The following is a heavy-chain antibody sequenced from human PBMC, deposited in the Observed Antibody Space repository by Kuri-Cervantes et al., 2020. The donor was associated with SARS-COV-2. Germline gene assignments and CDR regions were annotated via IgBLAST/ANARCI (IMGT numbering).Heavy chain of an antibody. CDR1: GXXXDDXG. CDR2: INXXXGST. Sequence: GESLKXXXXASGXXXDDXGXXXVRXXXGKXXEWXXXINXXXGSTXYAXXXKGXXTISRDXSXNTLYLQXXSLRXEDTAXXYCAKXGKXXXNYFDYWGQGTLVTVSS. CDR3: AKXGKXXXNYFDY. D-gene: IGHD1-26*01. V-gene: IGHV3-20*03. J-gene: IGHJ4*02.